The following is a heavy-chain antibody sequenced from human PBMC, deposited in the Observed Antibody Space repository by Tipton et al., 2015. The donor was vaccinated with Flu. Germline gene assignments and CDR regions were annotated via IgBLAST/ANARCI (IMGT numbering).Heavy chain of an antibody. CDR1: GFTFDDYA. D-gene: IGHD2-15*01. CDR3: VKGAVGSRGFFYYMDV. Sequence: SLRLSCAASGFTFDDYAMHWVRQGPGKGLEWVSGISWNSGNIEYADSVKGRITISRDNAKNSLYLQMNSLRPEDTALYYCVKGAVGSRGFFYYMDVWGKGTTVTVSS. J-gene: IGHJ6*03. V-gene: IGHV3-9*01. CDR2: ISWNSGNI.